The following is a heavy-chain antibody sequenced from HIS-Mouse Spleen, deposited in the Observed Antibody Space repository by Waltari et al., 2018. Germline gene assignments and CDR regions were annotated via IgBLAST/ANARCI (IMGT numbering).Heavy chain of an antibody. V-gene: IGHV4-34*01. Sequence: QVQLQQWGAGLLKPSETLSLTCAVYGGSFSGYYWSWIRQPPGKGLEWIGEINHSGSTNYNPSLKSGVAISVDTSKNQFSLKLSSVTAADTAVYYCARGPTATFDIWGQGTMVTVSS. D-gene: IGHD2-2*01. CDR1: GGSFSGYY. J-gene: IGHJ3*02. CDR2: INHSGST. CDR3: ARGPTATFDI.